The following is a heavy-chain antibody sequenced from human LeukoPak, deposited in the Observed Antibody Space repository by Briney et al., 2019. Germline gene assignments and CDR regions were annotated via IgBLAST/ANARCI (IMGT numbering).Heavy chain of an antibody. CDR2: IYTAGST. V-gene: IGHV3-66*01. CDR1: GFTVSSNY. D-gene: IGHD4-17*01. Sequence: GGSLRLSCAASGFTVSSNYMSWVRQAPGTGLEWVSVIYTAGSTDYAVSVKGRFTVSRDNSKNTLYLQMKSLRAEDTAVCYCAKVRGYGDYPWWFDPWGQGTLVTVSS. CDR3: AKVRGYGDYPWWFDP. J-gene: IGHJ5*02.